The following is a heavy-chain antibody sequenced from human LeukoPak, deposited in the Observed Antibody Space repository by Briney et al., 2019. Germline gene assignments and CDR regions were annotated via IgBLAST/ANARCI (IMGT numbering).Heavy chain of an antibody. V-gene: IGHV4-59*01. D-gene: IGHD6-13*01. CDR1: GGSISSYY. CDR3: ARGYSRSWYQAVVFIWFAP. Sequence: PSETLSLTCTVSGGSISSYYWSWIRQPPGKGLEWIGYIYGSWSTNYHPSLKGRVTISADTSKTHFSLKLNSVTAADTAVYYCARGYSRSWYQAVVFIWFAPWGQGPVVTVSS. J-gene: IGHJ5*02. CDR2: IYGSWST.